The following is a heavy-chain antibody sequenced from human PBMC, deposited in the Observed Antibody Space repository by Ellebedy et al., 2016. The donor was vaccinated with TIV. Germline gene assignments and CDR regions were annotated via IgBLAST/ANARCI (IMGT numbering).Heavy chain of an antibody. CDR2: INQDGSET. D-gene: IGHD1-26*01. CDR1: GFTFSSYW. Sequence: GESLKISCAASGFTFSSYWMAWVRQSPGKGLEWVANINQDGSETYYVDSVKGRFRISRDNAKNSLYLQVNSLRAEDTAVYYCATGSRGSAGDSYWGQGTQVTVSS. CDR3: ATGSRGSAGDSY. J-gene: IGHJ4*02. V-gene: IGHV3-7*01.